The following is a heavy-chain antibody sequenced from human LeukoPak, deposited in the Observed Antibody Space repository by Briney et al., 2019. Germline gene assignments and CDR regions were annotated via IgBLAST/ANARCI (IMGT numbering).Heavy chain of an antibody. CDR1: GFTFSSYA. V-gene: IGHV3-23*01. J-gene: IGHJ4*02. CDR3: AKDQHCSGGSCPFDY. CDR2: ISGSGGST. Sequence: GGSLRLSWAASGFTFSSYAMSWVRQAPGKGLEWVSAISGSGGSTYYADSVKGRFTISRDNSKNTLYLQMNSLRAEDTAVYYCAKDQHCSGGSCPFDYWGQGTLVTVSS. D-gene: IGHD2-15*01.